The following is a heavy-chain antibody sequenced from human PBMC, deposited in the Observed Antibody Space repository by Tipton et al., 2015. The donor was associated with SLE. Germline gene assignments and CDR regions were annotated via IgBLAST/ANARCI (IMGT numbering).Heavy chain of an antibody. CDR3: AKDNI. J-gene: IGHJ3*02. CDR1: GGSISSSN. CDR2: ISGSGGST. Sequence: LSLTCAVSGGSISSSNWWSWVRQPPGKGLEWVSAISGSGGSTYYADSVKGRFTISRDNSKNTLYLQMNSLRAEDTAVYYCAKDNIWGQGTMVTVSS. V-gene: IGHV3-23*01.